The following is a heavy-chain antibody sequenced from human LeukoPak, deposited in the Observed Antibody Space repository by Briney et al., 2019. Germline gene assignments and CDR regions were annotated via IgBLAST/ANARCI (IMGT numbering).Heavy chain of an antibody. D-gene: IGHD1/OR15-1a*01. J-gene: IGHJ4*02. Sequence: PSETLSLTCAVSGGSISSSNWWSWVRQPPGKGLEWIGEIYHSGSTNYNPSLKSRVTISVDTSKNQFSLKLSSVTAADTAVYYCARGEGDWNTFDYWGQGTLVTVSS. CDR3: ARGEGDWNTFDY. CDR2: IYHSGST. CDR1: GGSISSSNW. V-gene: IGHV4-4*02.